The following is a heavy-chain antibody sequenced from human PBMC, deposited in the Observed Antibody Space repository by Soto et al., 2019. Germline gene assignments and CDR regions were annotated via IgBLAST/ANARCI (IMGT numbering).Heavy chain of an antibody. D-gene: IGHD3-10*01. CDR3: ARGYYYGSGKSLLDY. Sequence: QVQLQQWGAGLLKPSETLSLTCAVHGGSFSGYYWSWIRQPPGKGLEWIGEINHSGSTNYNPSLKSRVTISVDTSKNQFSLKLSSVTAADTAVYYCARGYYYGSGKSLLDYWGQGTLVTVSS. V-gene: IGHV4-34*01. CDR2: INHSGST. CDR1: GGSFSGYY. J-gene: IGHJ4*02.